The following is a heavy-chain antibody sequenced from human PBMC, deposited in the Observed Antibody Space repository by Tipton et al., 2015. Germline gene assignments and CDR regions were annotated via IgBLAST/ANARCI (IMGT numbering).Heavy chain of an antibody. V-gene: IGHV4-39*01. CDR2: IYNSGRT. Sequence: TLSLTCTVSGDSISRSTDYWGWIRQPPGKGLEWIGTIYNSGRTYYNPSLQSQVAVSVDTSKNQFSLKLRSVTAADTAVYYCARGTKWLLLLKAFDIWGQGTMVTVSP. D-gene: IGHD3-22*01. CDR3: ARGTKWLLLLKAFDI. J-gene: IGHJ3*02. CDR1: GDSISRSTDY.